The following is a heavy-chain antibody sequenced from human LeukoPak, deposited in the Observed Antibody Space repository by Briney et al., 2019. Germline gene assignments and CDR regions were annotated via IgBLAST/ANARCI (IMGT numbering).Heavy chain of an antibody. Sequence: PGGSLRLSCAASGFTFSDFIMNWVRQAPGKGLEWVSSISSSSNYIYYADSVKGRFTISRDNAKNSLHLQINSLRAEDTAVYYCAKSGQRRCSGGSCYPYYFDYWGQGTLVTVSS. J-gene: IGHJ4*02. D-gene: IGHD2-15*01. CDR1: GFTFSDFI. V-gene: IGHV3-21*01. CDR3: AKSGQRRCSGGSCYPYYFDY. CDR2: ISSSSNYI.